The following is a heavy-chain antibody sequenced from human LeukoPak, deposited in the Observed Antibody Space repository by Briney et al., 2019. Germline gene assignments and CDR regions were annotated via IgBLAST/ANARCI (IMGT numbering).Heavy chain of an antibody. CDR2: IYPGDSES. J-gene: IGHJ3*02. Sequence: GESLKISCKGSGYIFTNYWIGWVRQMPGKGLEWMGIIYPGDSESRYSSSFQGQVTISAAKSISTTHLQWSSLKASDTAMYYCARQGPKGAFDIWGQGTMVTVSS. CDR3: ARQGPKGAFDI. V-gene: IGHV5-51*01. CDR1: GYIFTNYW.